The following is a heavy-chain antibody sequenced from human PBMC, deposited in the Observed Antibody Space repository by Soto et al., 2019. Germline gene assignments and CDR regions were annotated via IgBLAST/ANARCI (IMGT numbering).Heavy chain of an antibody. CDR3: ARDDGHPGNGLDH. CDR1: GFRFSNYG. Sequence: QVQLVESGGGVVQPGRSLRLSCAASGFRFSNYGMHWFRQAPGKGLEWLAVIVADGTGLHYADSVRGRFTISRDNSKNTRSLHLNVLGADDTAIYFCARDDGHPGNGLDHWGQGTLVTVSS. J-gene: IGHJ4*02. V-gene: IGHV3-33*01. CDR2: IVADGTGL.